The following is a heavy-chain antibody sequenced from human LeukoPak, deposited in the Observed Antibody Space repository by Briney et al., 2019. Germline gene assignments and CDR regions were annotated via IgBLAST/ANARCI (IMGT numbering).Heavy chain of an antibody. CDR2: ISGTGASI. CDR3: AKGHGDWAGNYFDY. Sequence: GGSLRLSCAASGFTFSIYGMNWVRQAPGKGLEWVSAISGTGASIHYADSVKGRFTISRDNSKNTLYLQIYTLRAEDTAIYYCAKGHGDWAGNYFDYWGQGTLVSVSS. CDR1: GFTFSIYG. V-gene: IGHV3-23*01. D-gene: IGHD4-17*01. J-gene: IGHJ4*02.